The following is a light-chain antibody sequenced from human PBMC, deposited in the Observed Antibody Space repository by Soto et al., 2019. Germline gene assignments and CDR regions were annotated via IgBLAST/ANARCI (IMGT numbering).Light chain of an antibody. CDR3: QQYNSYWT. Sequence: DIQMTQSPSTLAASIGDRVTITCRASQNIRSWLAWYQQKTGKAPKLLIHKASSLESGVPSRFSGSGSGTEFTLTISSLQPDYFATYYCQQYNSYWTFGQGTKVEIK. CDR2: KAS. V-gene: IGKV1-5*03. J-gene: IGKJ1*01. CDR1: QNIRSW.